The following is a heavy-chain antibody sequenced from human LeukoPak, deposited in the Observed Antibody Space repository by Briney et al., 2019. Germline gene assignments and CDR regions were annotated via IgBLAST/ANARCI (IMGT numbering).Heavy chain of an antibody. CDR3: ARETINCGGDCSDY. J-gene: IGHJ4*02. CDR1: GFILSDYE. CDR2: IDTSGNSK. D-gene: IGHD2-21*01. Sequence: GGSLRLPCGASGFILSDYEVNWVRQAPGKGLEWIAYIDTSGNSKYHADSLKGRFTVSRDNAKNSVFLQMDSLRAEDTAVYYCARETINCGGDCSDYWGQGTLVTVSS. V-gene: IGHV3-48*03.